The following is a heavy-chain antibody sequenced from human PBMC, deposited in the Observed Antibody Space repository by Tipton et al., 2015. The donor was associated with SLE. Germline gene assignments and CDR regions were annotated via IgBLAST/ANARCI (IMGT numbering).Heavy chain of an antibody. V-gene: IGHV5-51*03. J-gene: IGHJ2*01. CDR1: GYSFTSYW. D-gene: IGHD7-27*01. CDR3: ARRPGSGYFDR. Sequence: QLVQSGAEVKKPGESLKISCKGSGYSFTSYWIGWVRQVPGKGLEWMGFIYPGDSDTRYRQSFQGQVTMTADKSTSTAYLQRSSLKAADTAMYYCARRPGSGYFDRWGRGTLVTVSS. CDR2: IYPGDSDT.